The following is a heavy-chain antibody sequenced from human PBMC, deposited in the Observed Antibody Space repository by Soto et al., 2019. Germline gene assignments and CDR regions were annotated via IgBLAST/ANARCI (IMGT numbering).Heavy chain of an antibody. D-gene: IGHD3-3*01. CDR1: GYSFTSYW. V-gene: IGHV5-10-1*01. CDR2: IDPSDSYT. Sequence: GESLKISCKGSGYSFTSYWISWVRQMPGKGLEWMGRIDPSDSYTNYSPSFQGHVTISADKSISTAYLQWSSLKASDTAMYYCASTTYYDFWRDYQAGYYYYYGMDVWGQGTTVTVSS. CDR3: ASTTYYDFWRDYQAGYYYYYGMDV. J-gene: IGHJ6*02.